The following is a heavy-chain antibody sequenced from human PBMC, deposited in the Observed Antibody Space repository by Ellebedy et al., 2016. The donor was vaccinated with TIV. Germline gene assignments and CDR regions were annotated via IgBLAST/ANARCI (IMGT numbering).Heavy chain of an antibody. CDR3: AKMGSYHYASWFDT. J-gene: IGHJ5*02. D-gene: IGHD3-16*02. Sequence: ASVKVSCKAPGGTLRSYGITWARQAPGQGLEWVGGIIAIIGTVNYAPRFQGRLTITADKSTGTAYMELSSLRSDDTAVYYCAKMGSYHYASWFDTWGQGTLVTVSS. CDR1: GGTLRSYG. CDR2: IIAIIGTV. V-gene: IGHV1-69*06.